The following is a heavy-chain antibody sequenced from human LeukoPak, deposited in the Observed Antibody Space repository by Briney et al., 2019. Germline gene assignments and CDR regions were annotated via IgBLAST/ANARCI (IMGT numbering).Heavy chain of an antibody. Sequence: PSETLSLTCTVSGGSISSSSYYWGWIRQPPGKGLEWIGSIYYSGSTYYNPSLKSRVTISVDTSKNQFSLKLSSVTAADTAVYYCAIRLGSGMDVWGQGTTATVPS. V-gene: IGHV4-39*01. CDR3: AIRLGSGMDV. J-gene: IGHJ6*02. D-gene: IGHD3-3*01. CDR2: IYYSGST. CDR1: GGSISSSSYY.